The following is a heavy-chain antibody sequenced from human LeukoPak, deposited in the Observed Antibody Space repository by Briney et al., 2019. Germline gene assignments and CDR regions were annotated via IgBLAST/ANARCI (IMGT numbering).Heavy chain of an antibody. D-gene: IGHD3-3*02. Sequence: SETLSLTCNVSGDSISPYYWSWIRQPPGKGMEWVGYVFRTGHTNYNPSLRSRVTISLDTSKNQFSLKLSSVTAADTAVYYCARHIFGHLFDTWGQGTLVTVSS. CDR2: VFRTGHT. CDR1: GDSISPYY. CDR3: ARHIFGHLFDT. J-gene: IGHJ4*02. V-gene: IGHV4-59*01.